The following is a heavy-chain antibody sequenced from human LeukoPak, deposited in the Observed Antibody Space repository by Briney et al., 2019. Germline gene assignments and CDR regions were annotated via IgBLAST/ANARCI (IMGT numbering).Heavy chain of an antibody. CDR3: ASDSCSPEYFQH. V-gene: IGHV3-66*01. Sequence: GGSLRLSCAASGFSVSNNYMSWVRQAPGKGLEWVSVIYSGGSTFYADSVKGRFTISRDNSKNTLYLQMNSLRAEDTAVYYCASDSCSPEYFQHWGQGTLVTVSS. J-gene: IGHJ1*01. CDR1: GFSVSNNY. CDR2: IYSGGST. D-gene: IGHD2-2*01.